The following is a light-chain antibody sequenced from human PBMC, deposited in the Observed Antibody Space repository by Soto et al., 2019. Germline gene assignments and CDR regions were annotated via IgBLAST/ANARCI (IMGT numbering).Light chain of an antibody. J-gene: IGKJ1*01. CDR1: QTISSA. CDR3: QQSYSSPSVT. V-gene: IGKV1-39*01. Sequence: DIQMTQSPSSLSASVGDRVTVTCRASQTISSALNWYQQKPGKAPRLLIYAASTLQGGVPSRFTGSGSGTYFTLTISSLQPEDFATYYCQQSYSSPSVTFGQGTNVDIK. CDR2: AAS.